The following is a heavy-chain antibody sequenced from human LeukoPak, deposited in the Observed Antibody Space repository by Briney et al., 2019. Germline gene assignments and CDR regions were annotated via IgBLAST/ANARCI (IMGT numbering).Heavy chain of an antibody. CDR3: AKGHYDSSGYRPEYFQH. CDR1: GFTFSSYA. D-gene: IGHD3-22*01. CDR2: ISGSGGST. J-gene: IGHJ1*01. V-gene: IGHV3-23*01. Sequence: GGSLRLSSAASGFTFSSYAMSWVRQAPGKGLEWVSAISGSGGSTYYADSVKGRFTISRDNSKNTLYLQMNSLRAEDTAVYYCAKGHYDSSGYRPEYFQHWGQGTLVTVSS.